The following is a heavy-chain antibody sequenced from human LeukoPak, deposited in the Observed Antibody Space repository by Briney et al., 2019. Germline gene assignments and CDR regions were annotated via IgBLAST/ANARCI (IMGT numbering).Heavy chain of an antibody. CDR2: INPNSGGT. J-gene: IGHJ4*02. CDR3: ARDKEQWLVLYYFDY. Sequence: ASVKVSCKASGYTFTSYAMNWVRQAPGQGLEWMGWINPNSGGTNYAQKFQGRVTMTRDTSISTAYMELSRLRSDDTAVYYCARDKEQWLVLYYFDYWGQGTLVTVSS. D-gene: IGHD6-19*01. CDR1: GYTFTSYA. V-gene: IGHV1-2*02.